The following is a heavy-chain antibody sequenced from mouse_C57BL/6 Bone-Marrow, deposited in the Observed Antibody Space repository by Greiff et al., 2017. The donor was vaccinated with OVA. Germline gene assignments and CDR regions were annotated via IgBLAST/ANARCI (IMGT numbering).Heavy chain of an antibody. CDR3: ARRGTAQATWLFAD. Sequence: EVKLMESGGGLVKPGGSLKLSCAASGFTFSSYTMSWVRQTPEKRLEWVATISGGGGNTYYPDSVQGRFTISRDNAKNTLYLQMSSLRSEDTALYYCARRGTAQATWLFADWGQGTLVTVSA. CDR2: ISGGGGNT. J-gene: IGHJ3*01. V-gene: IGHV5-9*01. CDR1: GFTFSSYT. D-gene: IGHD3-2*02.